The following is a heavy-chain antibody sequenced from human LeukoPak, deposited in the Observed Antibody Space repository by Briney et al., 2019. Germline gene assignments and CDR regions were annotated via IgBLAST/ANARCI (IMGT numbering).Heavy chain of an antibody. J-gene: IGHJ6*03. V-gene: IGHV3-74*01. CDR1: GFTFSSYW. Sequence: GGSLRLSCAASGFTFSSYWMHWVRQAPGKGLVWVSRINSDGSSTSYADSVKGRFTISRDNSKNTVYLQINSLRAEDTAVYYCAKQLRVYYYMDVWGKGTTVTVSS. D-gene: IGHD1-1*01. CDR3: AKQLRVYYYMDV. CDR2: INSDGSST.